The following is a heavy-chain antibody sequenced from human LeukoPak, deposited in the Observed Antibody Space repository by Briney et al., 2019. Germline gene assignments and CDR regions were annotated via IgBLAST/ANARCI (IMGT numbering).Heavy chain of an antibody. J-gene: IGHJ4*02. V-gene: IGHV1-2*02. CDR3: AGEDIVATMGYYFDY. CDR1: GYTFTGYY. CDR2: INPNSGGT. D-gene: IGHD5-12*01. Sequence: ASVKVSCKASGYTFTGYYMHWVRQAPGQGLEWMGWINPNSGGTNYAQKFQGRVTMTRDTSISTAYMELSRLRSDDTAVYYCAGEDIVATMGYYFDYWGQGTLVTVSS.